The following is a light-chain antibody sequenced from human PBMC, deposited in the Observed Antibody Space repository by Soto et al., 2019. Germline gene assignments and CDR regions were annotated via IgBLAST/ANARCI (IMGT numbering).Light chain of an antibody. CDR3: QHYDNLPLT. Sequence: DIQMTQSPSSLSASVGDRVTITCQASQKIDNYLNWYQQKPGKAPQLLIYDASKLETGVPSRFSGGGSGTDFTLTITNLQPEDFATYYCQHYDNLPLTFGGGT. CDR1: QKIDNY. V-gene: IGKV1-33*01. CDR2: DAS. J-gene: IGKJ4*01.